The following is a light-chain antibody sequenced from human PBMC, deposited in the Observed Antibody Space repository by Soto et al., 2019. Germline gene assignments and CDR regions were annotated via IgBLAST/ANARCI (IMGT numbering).Light chain of an antibody. V-gene: IGKV3-15*01. J-gene: IGKJ1*01. CDR3: QQYNKWPRT. Sequence: EIVMTQSPATLSVSPGERATLSCRASQSVSSNLAWYQQKPGQAPRLLIYGASTRATGIPARFSGSGSGTEFTLTISSLQSEDVAVYHCQQYNKWPRTFGQGTKVEIK. CDR2: GAS. CDR1: QSVSSN.